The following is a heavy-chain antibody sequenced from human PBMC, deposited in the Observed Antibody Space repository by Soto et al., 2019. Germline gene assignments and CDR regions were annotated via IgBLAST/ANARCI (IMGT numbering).Heavy chain of an antibody. Sequence: QVQLVESGGGVVQPGRSLRLSCAASGFTFSSYAMHWVRQAPGKGLEWVAVISYDGSNKYYADSVKGRFTISRDNSKNTLYLQMNSLRAEDTAVYYCSRALSDDYYYYGMDVWGQGTTVTVSS. CDR3: SRALSDDYYYYGMDV. J-gene: IGHJ6*02. V-gene: IGHV3-30-3*01. CDR2: ISYDGSNK. CDR1: GFTFSSYA.